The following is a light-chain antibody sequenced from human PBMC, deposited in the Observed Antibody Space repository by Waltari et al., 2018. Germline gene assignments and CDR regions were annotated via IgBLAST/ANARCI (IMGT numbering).Light chain of an antibody. Sequence: IQLTQSPSSLSASVGDRVTITFRASQGISSSLAWFQQKPGTDPKLLIYSASTLESGVPSRFSGSGSGTDFTLTISSLQPEDFATYYCQQLNSYPVTFGGGTKVEI. CDR1: QGISSS. CDR2: SAS. J-gene: IGKJ4*01. CDR3: QQLNSYPVT. V-gene: IGKV1-9*01.